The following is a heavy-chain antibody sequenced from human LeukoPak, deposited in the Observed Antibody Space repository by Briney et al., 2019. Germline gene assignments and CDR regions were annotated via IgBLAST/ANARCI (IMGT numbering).Heavy chain of an antibody. V-gene: IGHV1-3*01. CDR2: IIAGNGNT. Sequence: ASVKVSCKASGYTFTSYAMHWVRQAPGQRLEWMGWIIAGNGNTKYSQKFQGRVTITRDTSASTAYMELSSLRSEDTAVYYCARGGLVVAATIDYWGQGTLVTVSS. CDR1: GYTFTSYA. D-gene: IGHD2-15*01. J-gene: IGHJ4*02. CDR3: ARGGLVVAATIDY.